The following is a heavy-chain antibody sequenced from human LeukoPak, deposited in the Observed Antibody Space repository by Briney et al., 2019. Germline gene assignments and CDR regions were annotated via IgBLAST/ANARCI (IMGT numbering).Heavy chain of an antibody. CDR2: INHSGST. Sequence: SETLSLTCAVYGGSFSGYYWSWIRQPPGKGLEWIGEINHSGSTNYNPSLKSRVTISVETSKNQFSLKLSSVTAADTAVYYCARGRRSIVGATTWWYFDLWGRGTLVTVSS. D-gene: IGHD1-26*01. CDR3: ARGRRSIVGATTWWYFDL. V-gene: IGHV4-34*01. J-gene: IGHJ2*01. CDR1: GGSFSGYY.